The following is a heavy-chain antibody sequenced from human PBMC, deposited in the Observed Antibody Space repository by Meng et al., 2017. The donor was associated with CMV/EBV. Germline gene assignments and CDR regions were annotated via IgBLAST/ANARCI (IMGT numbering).Heavy chain of an antibody. J-gene: IGHJ1*01. V-gene: IGHV4-39*01. CDR1: GGSISSSSYY. CDR3: ARSSGPRYFQH. CDR2: IYYSGST. Sequence: SETLSLTCTVSGGSISSSSYYWGWIRQPPGKGLEWIGSIYYSGSTYYNPSLKSRVTISVDTSKNQFSLKLSSVTAADTAVYYCARSSGPRYFQHWGQGTLVTVSS.